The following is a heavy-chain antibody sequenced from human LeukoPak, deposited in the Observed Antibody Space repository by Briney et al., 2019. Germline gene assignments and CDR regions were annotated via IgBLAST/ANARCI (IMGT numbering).Heavy chain of an antibody. CDR2: IYHSGST. V-gene: IGHV4-38-2*01. J-gene: IGHJ4*02. CDR1: GYSISSGYY. Sequence: SETMSLTCAVSGYSISSGYYWGWIRQPPGKGLEWIGSIYHSGSTYYNPSLKSRVTISVDTSKNQFSLKLSSVTAADTAVYYSARSLLNEGWAARGRLDFDYWGQGTLVTVSS. CDR3: ARSLLNEGWAARGRLDFDY. D-gene: IGHD6-6*01.